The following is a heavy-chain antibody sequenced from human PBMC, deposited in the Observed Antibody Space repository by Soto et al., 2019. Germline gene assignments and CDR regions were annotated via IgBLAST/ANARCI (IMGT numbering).Heavy chain of an antibody. V-gene: IGHV3-21*01. J-gene: IGHJ6*02. Sequence: VQLVESGGGLVKPGGSLRLSCAASGFTFSSYSMNWVRQAPGKGLEWVSSISSSSSYIYYADSVKGRFTISRDNAKNSLYLQMNSLRAEDTAVYYCARDRSGTKSMANYYYYGMDVWGQGTTVTVSS. CDR1: GFTFSSYS. D-gene: IGHD1-7*01. CDR2: ISSSSSYI. CDR3: ARDRSGTKSMANYYYYGMDV.